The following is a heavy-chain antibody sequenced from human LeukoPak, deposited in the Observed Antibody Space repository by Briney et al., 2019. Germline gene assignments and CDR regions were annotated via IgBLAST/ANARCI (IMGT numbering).Heavy chain of an antibody. CDR1: GFTFSSHA. CDR2: ISGSGGST. V-gene: IGHV3-23*01. J-gene: IGHJ4*02. Sequence: GGSLRLSCAASGFTFSSHAMSWVRQAPGKGLEWVSAISGSGGSTYYADSVKGRFTISRDNSKNTLYLQMNSLRAEDTAVYYCAKDPHSGWYKRDFDYWGQGTLVTVSS. CDR3: AKDPHSGWYKRDFDY. D-gene: IGHD6-19*01.